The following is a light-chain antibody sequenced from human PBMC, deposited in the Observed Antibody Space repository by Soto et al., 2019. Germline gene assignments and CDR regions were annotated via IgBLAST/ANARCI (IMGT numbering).Light chain of an antibody. J-gene: IGKJ3*01. CDR3: QQYYSTPFT. CDR1: QSVLYNSDNKSN. CDR2: WAS. V-gene: IGKV4-1*01. Sequence: DIVMTQSPDSLAVSLGERATINCKSSQSVLYNSDNKSNLAWYQQKPGQPPKLLIFWASTRESGVPERFSGSGSGTDFTLTIGSLQPDDVAVYYCQQYYSTPFTFGPGTKVDVK.